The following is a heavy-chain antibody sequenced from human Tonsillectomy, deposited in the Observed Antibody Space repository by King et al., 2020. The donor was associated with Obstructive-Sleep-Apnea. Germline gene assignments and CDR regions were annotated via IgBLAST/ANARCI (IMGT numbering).Heavy chain of an antibody. CDR2: IYNSGGT. CDR1: RGSVSRGDNY. V-gene: IGHV4-30-4*01. Sequence: LPLQESGPGLVKPSQTLSLTCTVSRGSVSRGDNYWSWIRQPPGKGLEWIGYIYNSGGTYYNPSLKSRVTISLDMSKNQFFLKLDSVTAADTAVYYCARESEVYSYGMDVWGQGTTVIVSS. D-gene: IGHD3-3*01. J-gene: IGHJ6*02. CDR3: ARESEVYSYGMDV.